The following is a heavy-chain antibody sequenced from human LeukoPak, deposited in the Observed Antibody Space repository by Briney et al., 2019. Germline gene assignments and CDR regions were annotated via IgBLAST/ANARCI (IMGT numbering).Heavy chain of an antibody. Sequence: SEILSLTCAVYGGSFSGYYWSWIRQPPGKGLEWIGEINHSGSTNYNPSLKSRVTISVDTSKNQFSLKLSSVTAADTAVYYCARGTGGYDVLTGYYHYYYYGMDVWGQGTKVTVSS. CDR1: GGSFSGYY. J-gene: IGHJ6*02. CDR3: ARGTGGYDVLTGYYHYYYYGMDV. V-gene: IGHV4-34*01. D-gene: IGHD3-9*01. CDR2: INHSGST.